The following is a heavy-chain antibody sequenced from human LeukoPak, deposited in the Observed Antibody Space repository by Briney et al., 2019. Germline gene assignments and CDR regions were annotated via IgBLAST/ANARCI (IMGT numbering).Heavy chain of an antibody. CDR1: GFTFSSYW. CDR2: IKQDGSEK. Sequence: GGSLRLSCAASGFTFSSYWVSWVRQAPGKGLEWVANIKQDGSEKYYVDSVKGRFTISRDNAKNSLYLQMNSLRVEDTAVYYCARSPPLWNGDAFDIWGQGTMVTVSS. D-gene: IGHD1-1*01. CDR3: ARSPPLWNGDAFDI. J-gene: IGHJ3*02. V-gene: IGHV3-7*01.